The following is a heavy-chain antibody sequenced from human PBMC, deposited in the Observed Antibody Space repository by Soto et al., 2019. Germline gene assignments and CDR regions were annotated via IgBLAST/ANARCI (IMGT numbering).Heavy chain of an antibody. CDR1: GGTFSSYT. V-gene: IGHV1-69*04. J-gene: IGHJ6*03. CDR3: AREGPMTTVPNYYYYYYMDV. CDR2: IIPILGIA. Sequence: ASVKVSCKASGGTFSSYTISWVRQAPGQGLEWMGRIIPILGIANYAQKFQGRVTITADKSTSTADMELSSLRSEDTAVYYCAREGPMTTVPNYYYYYYMDVWGKGTTVTVSS. D-gene: IGHD4-17*01.